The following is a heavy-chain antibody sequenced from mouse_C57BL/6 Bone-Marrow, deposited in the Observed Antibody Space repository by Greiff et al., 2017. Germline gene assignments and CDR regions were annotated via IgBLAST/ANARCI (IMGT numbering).Heavy chain of an antibody. CDR1: GFTFSDYY. CDR2: INYDGSST. CDR3: ARDYYGIYFDV. D-gene: IGHD1-1*01. J-gene: IGHJ1*03. Sequence: DVKLVESEGGLVQPGSSMKLSCTASGFTFSDYYMAWVRQVPEKGLEWVANINYDGSSTYYLDSLKSRFIISRDNAKNILSLQMSSLKSEDTATYYCARDYYGIYFDVWGTGTTVTVSS. V-gene: IGHV5-16*01.